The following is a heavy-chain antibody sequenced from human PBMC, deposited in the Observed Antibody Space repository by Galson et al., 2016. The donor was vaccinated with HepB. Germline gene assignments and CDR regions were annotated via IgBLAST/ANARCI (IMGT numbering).Heavy chain of an antibody. CDR2: ISTSSGDT. V-gene: IGHV1-18*01. CDR3: ASGRVPDDFWSNYYRGGGLDY. Sequence: SVKVSCKASNYTFPNYGFSWVRQAPGQGPEWMGWISTSSGDTNYAQKFQGRVTMTTDKSTNTAYMEMRSLRSGDTAVYYCASGRVPDDFWSNYYRGGGLDYWGQGTLVTVSS. CDR1: NYTFPNYG. J-gene: IGHJ4*02. D-gene: IGHD3-3*01.